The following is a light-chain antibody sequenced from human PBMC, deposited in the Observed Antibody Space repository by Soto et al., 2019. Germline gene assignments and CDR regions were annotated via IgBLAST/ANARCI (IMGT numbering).Light chain of an antibody. J-gene: IGKJ1*01. CDR2: GAS. Sequence: EIVMTQSPATLSVSPRERATLSCRASQSVGSNLAWYQLKPGQAPRLLIYGASTRATGIPARFSGSGSGTDFTLTISSLQSEDFAIYFCQQYNNWPPDRTFGQGTKVEIK. CDR3: QQYNNWPPDRT. CDR1: QSVGSN. V-gene: IGKV3-15*01.